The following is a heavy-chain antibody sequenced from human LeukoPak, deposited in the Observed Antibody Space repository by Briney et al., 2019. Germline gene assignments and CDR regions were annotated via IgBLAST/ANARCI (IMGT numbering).Heavy chain of an antibody. Sequence: SQTLSLTCAISGDSVSSNSAAWNWIRQSPSRGLEWLGRTYYRSKWYNDYAVSVKSRITINPDTSKNQFSLQLNSVTPEDTAVYYCARDPLWFGELYNWFDPWGQGTLVTVSS. CDR1: GDSVSSNSAA. CDR3: ARDPLWFGELYNWFDP. V-gene: IGHV6-1*01. D-gene: IGHD3-10*01. CDR2: TYYRSKWYN. J-gene: IGHJ5*02.